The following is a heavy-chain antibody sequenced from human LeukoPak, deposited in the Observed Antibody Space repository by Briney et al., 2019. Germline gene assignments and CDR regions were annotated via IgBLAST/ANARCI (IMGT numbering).Heavy chain of an antibody. CDR1: GFTFRTYW. Sequence: GGSLRLSCVASGFTFRTYWMSWVRQAPGKGLDWVSSITANGDTTYYADSVKGRFTISRDNSKNTLYLQMSSLRAEDTAVYYCATFGVIVRNNYLDYWSQGALVAVSS. CDR2: ITANGDTT. V-gene: IGHV3-23*01. D-gene: IGHD3-3*01. J-gene: IGHJ4*02. CDR3: ATFGVIVRNNYLDY.